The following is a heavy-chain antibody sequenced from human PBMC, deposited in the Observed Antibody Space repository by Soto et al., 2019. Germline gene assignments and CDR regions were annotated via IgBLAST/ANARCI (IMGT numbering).Heavy chain of an antibody. CDR1: GYTFTGYY. CDR3: ARSYSSRKKHDAFDI. J-gene: IGHJ3*02. CDR2: INPNSGGT. Sequence: ASVKVSCKASGYTFTGYYMHWVRQAPGQGLEWMGWINPNSGGTNYAQKFQGRVTMTRDTSISTAYMELSRLRSDGTAVYYCARSYSSRKKHDAFDIWGQGTTVTVSS. D-gene: IGHD6-13*01. V-gene: IGHV1-2*02.